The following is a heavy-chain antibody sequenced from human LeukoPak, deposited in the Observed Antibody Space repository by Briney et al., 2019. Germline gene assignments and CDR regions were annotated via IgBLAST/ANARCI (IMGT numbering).Heavy chain of an antibody. D-gene: IGHD3-22*01. J-gene: IGHJ5*02. CDR3: ARVRRYYDSSGYYRWFDP. CDR2: MNPNSGNT. CDR1: GYTFTSYD. Sequence: GSVKVSCKASGYTFTSYDINWVRQATGQGLEWMGWMNPNSGNTGYAQKFQGRATMTRNTSISTAYMELSSLRSEDTAVYYCARVRRYYDSSGYYRWFDPWGQGTLVTVSS. V-gene: IGHV1-8*01.